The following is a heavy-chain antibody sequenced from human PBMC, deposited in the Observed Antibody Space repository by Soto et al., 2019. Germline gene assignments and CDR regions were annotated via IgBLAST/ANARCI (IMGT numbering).Heavy chain of an antibody. Sequence: KASDTLSVTCAVSGYSISIGRYWGWIRQPPGKGLEWIGTIYRGGITYYNPSLKSRVTISIDTSKNHFSLRLSSVTATDTAVYFCAIGNPDWFDPWGQGTLFTVSS. CDR1: GYSISIGRY. CDR2: IYRGGIT. J-gene: IGHJ5*02. V-gene: IGHV4-38-2*01. CDR3: AIGNPDWFDP. D-gene: IGHD1-1*01.